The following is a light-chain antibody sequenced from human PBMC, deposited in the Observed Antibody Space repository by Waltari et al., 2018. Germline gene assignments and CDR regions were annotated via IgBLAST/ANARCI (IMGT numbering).Light chain of an antibody. CDR2: GAS. CDR1: QIVSNAY. V-gene: IGKV3-20*01. J-gene: IGKJ2*01. Sequence: DIVLTQSPGTLSLSPGERAILPCRPSQIVSNAYIAWYQQKPGQAPRLLTYGASTRATGIPDRFSGSGSGTDFALSISRLETEDVAVYYCQYYGASPPMYTFGQGTKVEIK. CDR3: QYYGASPPMYT.